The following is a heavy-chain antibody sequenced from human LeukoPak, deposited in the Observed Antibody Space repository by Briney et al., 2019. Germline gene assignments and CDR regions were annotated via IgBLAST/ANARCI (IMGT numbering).Heavy chain of an antibody. J-gene: IGHJ4*02. CDR3: ARVAVGLRYFDWLWGPGGYFDY. CDR2: FDPEDGET. CDR1: GYTLTELS. D-gene: IGHD3-9*01. Sequence: ASVKVSCKVSGYTLTELSMHWVRQAPGKGLEWMGGFDPEDGETIYAQKFQGRVTMTEDTSTDTAYMELSSLRSEDTAVYYCARVAVGLRYFDWLWGPGGYFDYWGQGTLVTVSS. V-gene: IGHV1-24*01.